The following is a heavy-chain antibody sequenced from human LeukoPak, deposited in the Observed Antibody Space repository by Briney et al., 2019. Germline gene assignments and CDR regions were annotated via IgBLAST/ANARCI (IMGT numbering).Heavy chain of an antibody. D-gene: IGHD5-12*01. Sequence: GGSLRLSCAASGFTFSSYGMYWVRQAPGKGLEWVAFIRYDGSNKYYADSVKGRFTISRDNSKDTLYLQMKSLRAEDTAVYYCAKGGGYEAQYYYYYLDVWGKGTTVTISS. CDR1: GFTFSSYG. J-gene: IGHJ6*03. V-gene: IGHV3-30*02. CDR3: AKGGGYEAQYYYYYLDV. CDR2: IRYDGSNK.